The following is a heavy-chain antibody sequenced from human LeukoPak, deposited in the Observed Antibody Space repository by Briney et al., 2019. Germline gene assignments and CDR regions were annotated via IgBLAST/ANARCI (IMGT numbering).Heavy chain of an antibody. V-gene: IGHV3-74*01. CDR3: ARGPNSNWSGLDF. J-gene: IGHJ4*02. Sequence: GGSLSLSCAASGFTFSSYWMNWARQAPGKGLVWVSRISPTGSTTSYADSVKGRFTVSRDNAKNTLYLQVNNLRAEDTAVYYCARGPNSNWSGLDFWGQGTLLTVSS. CDR2: ISPTGSTT. CDR1: GFTFSSYW. D-gene: IGHD6-6*01.